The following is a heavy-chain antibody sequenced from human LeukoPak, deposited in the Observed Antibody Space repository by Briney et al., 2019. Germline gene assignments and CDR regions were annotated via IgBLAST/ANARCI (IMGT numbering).Heavy chain of an antibody. J-gene: IGHJ5*02. V-gene: IGHV1-69*05. CDR2: IIPIFGTA. Sequence: GASVKVSCKASGGTFSSYAISWVRQAPGQGLEWMGGIIPIFGTANYAQKFQGRVTITTDESTSTAYMELSSLRSEDTAVYYCARQQQLAGRFDPWGQGTLVTVSS. CDR1: GGTFSSYA. D-gene: IGHD6-6*01. CDR3: ARQQQLAGRFDP.